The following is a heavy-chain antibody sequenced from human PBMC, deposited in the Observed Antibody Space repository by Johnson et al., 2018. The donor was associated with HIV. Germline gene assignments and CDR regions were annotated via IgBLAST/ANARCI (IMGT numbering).Heavy chain of an antibody. Sequence: MQLVESGGGVVQPGGSLRLSCAASGFTFSDYAMSWVRQAPGKGLEWVSTMSGSYGSTYYADSVKGRFTISRDNSKYTLFLQMNSLRAEDTSIYYCVKDRGSPGIPAAFDIWGLGTMVTVSS. J-gene: IGHJ3*02. D-gene: IGHD3-10*01. CDR2: MSGSYGST. V-gene: IGHV3-23*04. CDR3: VKDRGSPGIPAAFDI. CDR1: GFTFSDYA.